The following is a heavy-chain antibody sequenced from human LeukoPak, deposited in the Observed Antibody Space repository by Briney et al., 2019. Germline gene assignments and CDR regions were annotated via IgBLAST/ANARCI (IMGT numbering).Heavy chain of an antibody. D-gene: IGHD2-2*01. CDR1: GGSFSGYY. Sequence: PSETLSLTCAVYGGSFSGYYWSWIRQPPGKGLEWIGEINHSGSINYNPSLKSRVTISVDTSKNQFSLKLSSVTAADTAVYYCARQLGYCSSTSCYADKVDYWGQGTLVTVSS. V-gene: IGHV4-34*01. CDR2: INHSGSI. J-gene: IGHJ4*02. CDR3: ARQLGYCSSTSCYADKVDY.